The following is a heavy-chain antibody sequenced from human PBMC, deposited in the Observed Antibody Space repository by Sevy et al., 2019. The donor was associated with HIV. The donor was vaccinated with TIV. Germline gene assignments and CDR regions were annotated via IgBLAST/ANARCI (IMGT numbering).Heavy chain of an antibody. CDR3: ARDYLSYDILTGGGSAFDY. CDR2: ISYDGSNK. V-gene: IGHV3-30-3*01. J-gene: IGHJ4*02. D-gene: IGHD3-9*01. CDR1: GFTFSSYA. Sequence: GGSLRLSCAASGFTFSSYAMHWVRQAPGKGLEWVAVISYDGSNKYYEDSVKGRFIISRDNSKNTLYLQMNSLRAEDTAVYYGARDYLSYDILTGGGSAFDYWGQGTLVTVSS.